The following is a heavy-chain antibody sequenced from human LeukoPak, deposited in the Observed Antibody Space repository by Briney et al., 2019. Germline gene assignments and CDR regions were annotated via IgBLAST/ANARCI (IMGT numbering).Heavy chain of an antibody. CDR2: IYYSGST. CDR1: GGSISSSSYY. Sequence: SETLSLTCTVSGGSISSSSYYWGWIRQPPGKGLEWIGSIYYSGSTYYNPSLKSPVTISVDTSKNQFSLKLSSVTAADTAVYYCARDIAARPDAFDIWGQGTMVTVSS. D-gene: IGHD6-6*01. CDR3: ARDIAARPDAFDI. J-gene: IGHJ3*02. V-gene: IGHV4-39*07.